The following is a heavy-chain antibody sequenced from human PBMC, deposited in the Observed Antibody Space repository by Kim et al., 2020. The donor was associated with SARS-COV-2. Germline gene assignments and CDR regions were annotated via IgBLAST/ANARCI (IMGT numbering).Heavy chain of an antibody. CDR2: ISSSGAIT. J-gene: IGHJ4*02. CDR3: AKGATGSVDY. V-gene: IGHV3-23*01. Sequence: GGSLRLSCAASGFTFSINGMYWVRQAPGKGLEWVSGISSSGAITYYADSVKGRFTISRDNSQNTLYLQMNSLRVEDTAVYYCAKGATGSVDYCGQGSRVT. D-gene: IGHD1-1*01. CDR1: GFTFSING.